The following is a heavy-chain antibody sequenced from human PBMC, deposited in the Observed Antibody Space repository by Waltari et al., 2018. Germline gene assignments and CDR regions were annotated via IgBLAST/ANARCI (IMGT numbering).Heavy chain of an antibody. Sequence: QVQLQESGPGLVKPSQTLSLTCTVSGGSISRGSYSWSWIRHPAGKGLEWIGRIYTSGSTKYNPSLKSRVTISVDTSKNQFALKLSSVTAADTAVYYCAREGEEGYSSGWYATADYWGQGTLVTVSS. D-gene: IGHD6-19*01. CDR1: GGSISRGSYS. CDR2: IYTSGST. J-gene: IGHJ4*02. CDR3: AREGEEGYSSGWYATADY. V-gene: IGHV4-61*02.